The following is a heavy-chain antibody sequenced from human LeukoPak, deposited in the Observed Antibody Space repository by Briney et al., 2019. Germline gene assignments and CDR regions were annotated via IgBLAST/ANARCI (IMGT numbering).Heavy chain of an antibody. V-gene: IGHV1-2*04. J-gene: IGHJ6*04. Sequence: ASVKVSCKASGYTFTGYYMHWVRQAPGQGLEWMGWINPNNGGTNYAQKFQGWVTMNRDTSISTAYMELSRLRSDDTAVYYCATHYGSGSYSGRGYYGMDVWGKGTTVTVSS. CDR3: ATHYGSGSYSGRGYYGMDV. CDR2: INPNNGGT. D-gene: IGHD3-10*01. CDR1: GYTFTGYY.